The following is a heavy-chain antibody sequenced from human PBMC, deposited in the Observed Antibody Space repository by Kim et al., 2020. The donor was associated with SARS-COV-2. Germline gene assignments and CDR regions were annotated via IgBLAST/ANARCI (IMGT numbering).Heavy chain of an antibody. Sequence: GSTYYTPPLKSRVTISVDTSKNQFSLKLSSVTAADTAVYYCARRPDAFDIWGQGTMVTVSS. CDR2: GST. J-gene: IGHJ3*02. CDR3: ARRPDAFDI. V-gene: IGHV4-39*01.